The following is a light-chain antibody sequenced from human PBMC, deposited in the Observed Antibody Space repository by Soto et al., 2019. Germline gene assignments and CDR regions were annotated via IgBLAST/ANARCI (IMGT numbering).Light chain of an antibody. CDR2: GAS. V-gene: IGKV3-20*01. CDR1: QSVAGNS. CDR3: QQYGSSRDT. Sequence: EIVLTQSPVTLSLSPGERATLSCRASQSVAGNSLAWYRHKPSQAPKLVIYGASSRSAGVPDRFVGSGSGTDFTLTISRLEPEDFAVYYCQQYGSSRDTFGQGTKLEIK. J-gene: IGKJ2*01.